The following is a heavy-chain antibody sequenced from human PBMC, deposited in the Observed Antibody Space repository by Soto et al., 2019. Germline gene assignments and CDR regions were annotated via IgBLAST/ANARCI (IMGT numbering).Heavy chain of an antibody. Sequence: QVQLVESGGGVVQPGRSLRLSCAASGFTFSSYAMHWVRQAPGKGLEWVAVISYDGSNKYYADSVKGRFTISRDNSKNTLYLQMNSLRAEDTAVYYCARDTGSAYYYCYGMDVWGQGTTVTVSS. D-gene: IGHD3-10*01. CDR2: ISYDGSNK. CDR1: GFTFSSYA. CDR3: ARDTGSAYYYCYGMDV. J-gene: IGHJ6*02. V-gene: IGHV3-30-3*01.